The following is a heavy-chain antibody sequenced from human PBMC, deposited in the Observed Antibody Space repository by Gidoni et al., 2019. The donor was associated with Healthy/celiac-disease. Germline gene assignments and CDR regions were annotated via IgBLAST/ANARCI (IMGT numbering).Heavy chain of an antibody. J-gene: IGHJ5*02. CDR1: GGTFSSYA. Sequence: QVQLVQSGDELNKPGSSFKVSCKASGGTFSSYAISWVRQAPGQGLEWMGGNIPIFGTANYAQKFQGRVTITADESTSTAYMELSSLRSENTAVYYCAREGEMEIQLGWFDPWGQGTMVTVSS. CDR2: NIPIFGTA. V-gene: IGHV1-69*01. D-gene: IGHD3-16*01. CDR3: AREGEMEIQLGWFDP.